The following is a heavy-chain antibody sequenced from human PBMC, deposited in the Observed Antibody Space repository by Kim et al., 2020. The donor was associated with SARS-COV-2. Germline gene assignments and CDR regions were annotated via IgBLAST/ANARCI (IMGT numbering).Heavy chain of an antibody. CDR2: MNPNSGNT. J-gene: IGHJ4*02. V-gene: IGHV1-8*01. D-gene: IGHD5-12*01. CDR3: ARGREYSGYVGGLYYFDY. CDR1: GYTFTSYD. Sequence: ASVKVSCKASGYTFTSYDINWVRQATGQGLEWMGWMNPNSGNTGYAQKFQGRVTMTRNTSISTAYMELSSLRSEDTAVYYCARGREYSGYVGGLYYFDYWGQGTLVTVSS.